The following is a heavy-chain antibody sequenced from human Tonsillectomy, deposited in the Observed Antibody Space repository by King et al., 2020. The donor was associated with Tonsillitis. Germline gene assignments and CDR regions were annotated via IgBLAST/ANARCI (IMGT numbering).Heavy chain of an antibody. J-gene: IGHJ6*02. CDR3: AKDRSYDDFWSGPYGMDV. CDR2: ISWNSGSI. Sequence: VQLVESGGGLVQPGRSLRLSCAASGFTFDDYAMHWVRQAPGKGLEWVSGISWNSGSIGYADSVKGRFTISRDNAKNSLYLQMNSLRAEDTALYYCAKDRSYDDFWSGPYGMDVWGQGTTVTVSS. D-gene: IGHD3-3*01. V-gene: IGHV3-9*01. CDR1: GFTFDDYA.